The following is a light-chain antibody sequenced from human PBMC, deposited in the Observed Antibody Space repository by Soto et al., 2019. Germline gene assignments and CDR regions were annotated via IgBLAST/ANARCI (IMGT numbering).Light chain of an antibody. CDR1: SSDVGYYNY. J-gene: IGLJ1*01. CDR3: SSCTSSSTLLYV. V-gene: IGLV2-14*01. Sequence: QSALTQPASVSGSPGQSITISCTGTSSDVGYYNYVSWYRQHPGKAPRLMIYEVNNRPSGVSNRFSGSKSGNTASLTISALQAEDEADYYCSSCTSSSTLLYVFGTGTKVTVL. CDR2: EVN.